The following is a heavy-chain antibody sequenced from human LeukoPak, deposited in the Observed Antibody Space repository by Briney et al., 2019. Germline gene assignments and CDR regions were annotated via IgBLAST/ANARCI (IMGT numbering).Heavy chain of an antibody. CDR3: ARGGDTSGHYYFEYFQH. V-gene: IGHV4-38-2*02. CDR2: IYHSGST. D-gene: IGHD3-22*01. J-gene: IGHJ1*01. Sequence: SETLSLTRTVSGYSISSGYYWGWIRQPPGKGLEWIGNIYHSGSTYYNPSLKSRVTISVDTSKNQFSVKLSSVTAADTAVYYCARGGDTSGHYYFEYFQHWGQGTLVTVSS. CDR1: GYSISSGYY.